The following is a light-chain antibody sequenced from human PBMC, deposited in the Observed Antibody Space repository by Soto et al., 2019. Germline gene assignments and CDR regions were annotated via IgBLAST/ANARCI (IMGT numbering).Light chain of an antibody. CDR1: QDISND. CDR2: AAS. J-gene: IGKJ1*01. V-gene: IGKV1-6*01. Sequence: AIQVTQSPSSLSASVGDRVTITCRASQDISNDLGWYQQKPGKAPKLLIYAASSLQSGVPSRFAGSGSGTDFTLTISSLQPEDFATYYCQQDYNSPRTFGQGTKVEIK. CDR3: QQDYNSPRT.